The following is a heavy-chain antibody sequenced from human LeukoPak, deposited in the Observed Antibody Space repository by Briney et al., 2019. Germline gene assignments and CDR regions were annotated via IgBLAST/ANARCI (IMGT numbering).Heavy chain of an antibody. CDR3: AKGVVVAPDVTPFDY. Sequence: PGGSLRLSCAASGFTFSSYSMNWVRQAPGKGLVWVSRISSDGANANYADSVKGRFAISRDNSKNTLYLQMNSLRAEDTAVYYCAKGVVVAPDVTPFDYWGQGTLVTVSS. D-gene: IGHD2-2*01. J-gene: IGHJ4*02. CDR2: ISSDGANA. CDR1: GFTFSSYS. V-gene: IGHV3-74*01.